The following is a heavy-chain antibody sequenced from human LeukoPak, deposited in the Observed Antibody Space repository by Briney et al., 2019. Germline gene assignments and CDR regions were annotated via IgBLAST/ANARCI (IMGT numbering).Heavy chain of an antibody. CDR2: INHSGST. D-gene: IGHD1-1*01. CDR3: ARGTGTTVYHQYGLDV. CDR1: GGSFRGNY. J-gene: IGHJ6*02. V-gene: IGHV4-34*01. Sequence: KPSETLSLTCAVYGGSFRGNYWSGIRQPPGKGLECIGEINHSGSTNYNPSLKSRVTISVDTSKNQFSLKLSSVTAADTAVYYCARGTGTTVYHQYGLDVWGQGTTVTVSS.